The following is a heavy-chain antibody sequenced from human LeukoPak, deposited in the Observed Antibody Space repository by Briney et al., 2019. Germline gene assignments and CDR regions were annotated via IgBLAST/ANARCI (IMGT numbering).Heavy chain of an antibody. J-gene: IGHJ3*02. CDR3: ARARGVIPVAFDI. V-gene: IGHV4-59*11. CDR2: IYYSGST. Sequence: PSETLSLTCTVSGGSISSHYWSWIRQPPGKGLEWIGYIYYSGSTNYNPSLKSRVTISVDTSKNQFSLKLGSVTAADTAVYYCARARGVIPVAFDIWGQGTMVTISS. D-gene: IGHD3-10*01. CDR1: GGSISSHY.